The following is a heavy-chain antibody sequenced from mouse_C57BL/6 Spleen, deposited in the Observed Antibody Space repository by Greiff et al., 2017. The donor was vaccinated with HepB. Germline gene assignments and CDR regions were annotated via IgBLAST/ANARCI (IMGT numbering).Heavy chain of an antibody. CDR1: GFTFSSYA. V-gene: IGHV5-4*01. Sequence: EVQLVESGGGLVKPGGSLKLSCAASGFTFSSYAMSWVRQTPEKRLEWVATISDGGSYTYYPDNVKGRFTISRDNAKNNLYLQMSHLKSEDTAKYYCARDKGDLGDYRYYAMDYWGQGTSVTVSS. CDR2: ISDGGSYT. CDR3: ARDKGDLGDYRYYAMDY. J-gene: IGHJ4*01. D-gene: IGHD2-4*01.